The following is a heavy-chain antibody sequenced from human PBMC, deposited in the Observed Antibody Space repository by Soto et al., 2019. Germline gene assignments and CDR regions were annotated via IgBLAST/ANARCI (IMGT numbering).Heavy chain of an antibody. J-gene: IGHJ5*02. Sequence: GGSLRLSCAASGFTFSSYGMDWVRQAPDMGLEWVAVIWYDGSNKYYEDSVKGRFTISRDNSKNTLYLQMNSLRAEDTAVYYCARGDYDFWSGNNWFAPWGQGTLVTVSS. CDR3: ARGDYDFWSGNNWFAP. D-gene: IGHD3-3*01. V-gene: IGHV3-33*01. CDR2: IWYDGSNK. CDR1: GFTFSSYG.